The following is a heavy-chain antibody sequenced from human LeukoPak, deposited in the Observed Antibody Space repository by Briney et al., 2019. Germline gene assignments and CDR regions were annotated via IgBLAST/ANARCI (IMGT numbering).Heavy chain of an antibody. D-gene: IGHD3-10*01. V-gene: IGHV1-18*01. CDR2: ISAYNGNT. Sequence: GASVKVSCMPSGYTFTSYGISGVRQAPGQGLEWMGWISAYNGNTNYAQKLQGRVTMTTDTSTSTAYMELRSLRSDDTAVYYCARGVFIYYYYYMDVWGKGTTVTVSS. J-gene: IGHJ6*03. CDR3: ARGVFIYYYYYMDV. CDR1: GYTFTSYG.